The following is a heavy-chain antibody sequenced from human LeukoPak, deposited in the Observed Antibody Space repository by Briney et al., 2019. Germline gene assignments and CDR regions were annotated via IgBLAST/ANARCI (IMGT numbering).Heavy chain of an antibody. CDR1: GFNFNIYE. CDR2: ISSSGSII. Sequence: GGSLRLSCAASGFNFNIYEMNWVRQAPGKGLEWISYISSSGSIIYYADSVKGRFTISRDNAKHSLYLQMNSLRAEDTAVYYCARGARFGELLNYYYYYYMDVWGKGTTVTISS. CDR3: ARGARFGELLNYYYYYYMDV. D-gene: IGHD3-10*01. V-gene: IGHV3-48*03. J-gene: IGHJ6*03.